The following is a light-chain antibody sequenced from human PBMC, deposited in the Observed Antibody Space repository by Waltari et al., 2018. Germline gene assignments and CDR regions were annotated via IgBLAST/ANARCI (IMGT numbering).Light chain of an antibody. CDR1: QSVLYSSNNKNY. J-gene: IGKJ2*01. Sequence: DIVMTQSPDSLAVSLGERTTINCKSSQSVLYSSNNKNYLAWYQQKPGQPLKLLIYWASTRESGVPDRFSGSGSGTDFTLTISSLQAEDVAVYYCQQYYGSPYTFGQGTKLEIK. CDR3: QQYYGSPYT. V-gene: IGKV4-1*01. CDR2: WAS.